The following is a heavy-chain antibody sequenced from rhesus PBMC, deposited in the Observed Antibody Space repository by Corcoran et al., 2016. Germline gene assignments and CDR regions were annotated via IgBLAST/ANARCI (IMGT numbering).Heavy chain of an antibody. J-gene: IGHJ4*01. Sequence: EVQVVESGGGLVQPGGSLRLSCAASGFTFTTYCFHWVRQAPGKGVEWVAVISSDGSKKYYADSVEDRFTISRDNSKNMVYLQMNNLKLEDMAVYYCTRFDYWGQGVLVTVSS. CDR1: GFTFTTYC. V-gene: IGHV3-54*02. CDR3: TRFDY. CDR2: ISSDGSKK.